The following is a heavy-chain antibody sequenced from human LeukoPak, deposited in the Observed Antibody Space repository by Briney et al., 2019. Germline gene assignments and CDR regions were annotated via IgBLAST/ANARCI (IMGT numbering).Heavy chain of an antibody. V-gene: IGHV3-23*01. D-gene: IGHD5-18*01. J-gene: IGHJ4*02. CDR1: GFTFSSYA. CDR3: AKTVNTAMVPFDY. Sequence: PGGSLRLSCAASGFTFSSYAMSSVRPAPGKGLEWVSAISGSGGSTYYADSVKGRFTISRANSKNTLYLQMNSLRAEDTAVYYCAKTVNTAMVPFDYWGQGTLVTVSS. CDR2: ISGSGGST.